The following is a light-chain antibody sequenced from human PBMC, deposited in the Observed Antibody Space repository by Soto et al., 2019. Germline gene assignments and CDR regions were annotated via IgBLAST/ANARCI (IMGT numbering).Light chain of an antibody. V-gene: IGLV2-14*01. CDR3: NSFAGSRGYV. J-gene: IGLJ1*01. CDR2: GVT. Sequence: LRQPGSVSGSPGQAITISCAGTSSDVGGNNHVSWYQQHPGKAPKLIIYGVTNRPSGVSYRFSGSKSGNTASLTISGLQAEDEADSYCNSFAGSRGYVFGTGTKVPV. CDR1: SSDVGGNNH.